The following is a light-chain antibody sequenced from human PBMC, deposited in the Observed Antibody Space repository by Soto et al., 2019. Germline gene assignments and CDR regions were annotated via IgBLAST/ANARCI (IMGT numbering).Light chain of an antibody. CDR3: QQTYSAPLT. V-gene: IGKV1-39*01. CDR2: GAS. CDR1: QSINTY. Sequence: DIQMTQSPSSLSASVGDRVTITCRASQSINTYLNWYLQKPGKAPRLLIYGASSLQSGVPSRFNGSGSGTEFTLTISSLQPEDFATYYCQQTYSAPLTFGGGTKVEIK. J-gene: IGKJ4*01.